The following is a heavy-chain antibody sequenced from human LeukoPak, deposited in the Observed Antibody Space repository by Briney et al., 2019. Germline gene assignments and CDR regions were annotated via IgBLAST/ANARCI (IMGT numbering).Heavy chain of an antibody. V-gene: IGHV4-61*08. CDR2: IHDSGST. D-gene: IGHD1-1*01. J-gene: IGHJ3*02. CDR1: GGSISSGGYY. CDR3: ARFQYKAAFDI. Sequence: SETLSLTCTVSGGSISSGGYYWSWIRQPPGEGLEWIGYIHDSGSTNYNPSLKSRVTISVDTSKNQFSLKLSSVTAADTAVYYCARFQYKAAFDIWGQGTMVTVSS.